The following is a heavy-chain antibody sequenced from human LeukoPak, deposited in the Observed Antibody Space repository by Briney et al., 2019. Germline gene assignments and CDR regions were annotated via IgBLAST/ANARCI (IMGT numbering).Heavy chain of an antibody. CDR2: INHSGST. V-gene: IGHV4-34*01. J-gene: IGHJ4*02. CDR1: GGSFSGYY. Sequence: SETLSLTCAVYGGSFSGYYWSWIRQPPGKGLEWIGEINHSGSTNYNPSLKSRVTISVDTTKNQFSLKLSSVTAADTAVYYCARLLKTDSSSDYWGPGTLVTVSS. D-gene: IGHD6-6*01. CDR3: ARLLKTDSSSDY.